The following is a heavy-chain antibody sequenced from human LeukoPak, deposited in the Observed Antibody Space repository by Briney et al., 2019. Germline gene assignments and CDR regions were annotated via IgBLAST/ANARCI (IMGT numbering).Heavy chain of an antibody. V-gene: IGHV4-34*01. J-gene: IGHJ4*02. Sequence: SETLSLTCAVYGGSFSGYYWSWIRQPPGKGLEWIGEINHSGSTTYNPSLTSRVTISVDTSKNQVSLKLSSVTAADTAVYYGARARRPYVGATLDYWGQGTLVTVSS. CDR3: ARARRPYVGATLDY. D-gene: IGHD1-26*01. CDR2: INHSGST. CDR1: GGSFSGYY.